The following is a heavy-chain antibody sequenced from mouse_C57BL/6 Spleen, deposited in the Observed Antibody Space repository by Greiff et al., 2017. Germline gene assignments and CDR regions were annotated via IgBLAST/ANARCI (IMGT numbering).Heavy chain of an antibody. Sequence: QVQLQQPGAELVRPGSSVKLSCKASGYTFTSYWMDWVKQRPGQGLEWIGNIYPSDSETHYNQKFKDKATLTVDKSSSTAYMQLSSLTSEDSAVYYCARSLTGGFAYWGPGTLVTVSA. CDR3: ARSLTGGFAY. CDR2: IYPSDSET. D-gene: IGHD1-1*01. V-gene: IGHV1-61*01. J-gene: IGHJ3*01. CDR1: GYTFTSYW.